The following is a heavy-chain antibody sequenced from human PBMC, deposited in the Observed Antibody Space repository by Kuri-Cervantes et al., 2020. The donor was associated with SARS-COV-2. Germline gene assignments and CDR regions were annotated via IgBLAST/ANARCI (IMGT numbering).Heavy chain of an antibody. Sequence: SQTLSLTCAISGDSVSSNSAAWNWIRQSPSRGLEWLGRTYYRSKWYNDYAVSVKSRITINPDTSKNQFSLKLSSVTAADTAVYYCAREETDIVVVPAAMNWFDPWGQGTLVTVSS. J-gene: IGHJ5*02. D-gene: IGHD2-2*01. CDR2: TYYRSKWYN. V-gene: IGHV6-1*01. CDR1: GDSVSSNSAA. CDR3: AREETDIVVVPAAMNWFDP.